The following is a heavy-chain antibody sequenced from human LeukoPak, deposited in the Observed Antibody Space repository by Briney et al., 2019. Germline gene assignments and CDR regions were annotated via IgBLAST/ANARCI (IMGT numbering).Heavy chain of an antibody. CDR1: GYTFINYD. V-gene: IGHV1-8*01. CDR3: ARLVPAAIAFDP. J-gene: IGHJ5*02. D-gene: IGHD2-2*01. CDR2: MNPNSGNT. Sequence: ASVKVSCKASGYTFINYDINWVRQATGQGLEWMGWMNPNSGNTGYAQKFQGRVTMTRDTSISTAYMELSRLRSDDTAVYYCARLVPAAIAFDPWGQGTLVTVSS.